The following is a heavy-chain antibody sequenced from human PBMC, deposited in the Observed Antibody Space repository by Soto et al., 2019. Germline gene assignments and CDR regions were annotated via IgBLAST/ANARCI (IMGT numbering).Heavy chain of an antibody. V-gene: IGHV1-24*01. Sequence: ASVKVSFKVSGYTLTELSMHWVRQAPGKGLEWMGGFDPEDGETIYAQKFQGRVTMTEDTSTDTAYMELSSLRSEDTAVYYCATATRELSYGFPGSYFDYWGQGTLVTVSS. CDR1: GYTLTELS. CDR3: ATATRELSYGFPGSYFDY. CDR2: FDPEDGET. D-gene: IGHD1-26*01. J-gene: IGHJ4*02.